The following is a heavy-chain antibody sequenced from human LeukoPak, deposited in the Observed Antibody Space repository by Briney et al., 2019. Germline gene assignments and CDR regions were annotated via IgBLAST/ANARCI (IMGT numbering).Heavy chain of an antibody. V-gene: IGHV1-58*02. D-gene: IGHD3-10*01. CDR3: AAAEGVENGSGSYFNAFEI. CDR2: IVVGSGNT. J-gene: IGHJ3*02. Sequence: EASVNVSCKASGFTLSSSAIQWVRQARGQRLEWIGWIVVGSGNTKCTQRFQERVTITRDKSTSTAYMGLSSLRSEDTAVYYCAAAEGVENGSGSYFNAFEIWGQGTLVTVSS. CDR1: GFTLSSSA.